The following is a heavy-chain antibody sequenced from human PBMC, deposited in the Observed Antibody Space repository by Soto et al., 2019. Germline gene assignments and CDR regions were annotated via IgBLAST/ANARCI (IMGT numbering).Heavy chain of an antibody. Sequence: QLQLQESGPGLVKPSETLSLSCSVSDDSINSDKYYWGWIRQPPGKGLEWIGSIYYRGNAYYNPSLQTRVTISLDKSKSQFSLKFNSVTAADSAVYFCARLEGLATISYYFDFWGPGALVTVSS. D-gene: IGHD3-9*01. J-gene: IGHJ4*02. V-gene: IGHV4-39*01. CDR3: ARLEGLATISYYFDF. CDR1: DDSINSDKYY. CDR2: IYYRGNA.